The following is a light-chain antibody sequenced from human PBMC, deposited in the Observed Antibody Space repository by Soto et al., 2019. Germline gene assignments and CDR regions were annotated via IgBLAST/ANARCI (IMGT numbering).Light chain of an antibody. V-gene: IGKV1-39*01. CDR1: QSISSY. CDR3: QQSYSNTLT. CDR2: AAS. Sequence: DIHMTQSPSSLSASVGDRVTITCRASQSISSYLNWYQQKKGKAPKLLIYAASSLQSGVPSRLSGSGYGTDLTITISSMQPEDFETYYCQQSYSNTLTFGGGTRLEIK. J-gene: IGKJ5*01.